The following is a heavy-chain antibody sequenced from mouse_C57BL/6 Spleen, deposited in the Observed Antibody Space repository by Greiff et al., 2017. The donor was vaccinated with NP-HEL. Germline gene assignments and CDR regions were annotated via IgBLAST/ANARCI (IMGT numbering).Heavy chain of an antibody. CDR1: GFNIKDYY. D-gene: IGHD2-3*01. CDR3: TTDDGYYVDYAMDY. V-gene: IGHV14-1*01. CDR2: IDPEDGDT. Sequence: EVQLQQSGAELVRPGASVKLSCTASGFNIKDYYMHWVKQRPEQGLEWIGRIDPEDGDTEYAPKFQGKATMTADTSSNTAYLQLSSLTSEDTAVYYCTTDDGYYVDYAMDYWGQGTSVTVSS. J-gene: IGHJ4*01.